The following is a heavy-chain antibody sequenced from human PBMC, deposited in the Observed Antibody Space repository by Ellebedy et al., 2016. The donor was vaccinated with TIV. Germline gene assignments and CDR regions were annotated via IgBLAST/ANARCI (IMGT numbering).Heavy chain of an antibody. V-gene: IGHV4-59*01. CDR1: GGSISSYY. CDR2: IYYSGST. Sequence: MPSETLSLTCIVSGGSISSYYWSWIRQPPGKGLEWIGYIYYSGSTNYNPSLKSRVTIAVDTSTKQISLKLSSVTAADTAVYYCARSSGWDRFDYWGQGTLVTVSS. J-gene: IGHJ4*02. CDR3: ARSSGWDRFDY. D-gene: IGHD6-19*01.